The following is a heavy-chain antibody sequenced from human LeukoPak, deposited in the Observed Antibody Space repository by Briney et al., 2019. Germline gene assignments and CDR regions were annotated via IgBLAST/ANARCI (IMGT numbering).Heavy chain of an antibody. CDR1: GFTFSSYG. CDR3: ARDANYYFDY. Sequence: GRSLRLSCAASGFTFSSYGMHWVRQAAGKGPEWVALIWYDGSNKYYADSVKGRFTISRDNSKNTLYLQMNSLRAEDTAVYYCARDANYYFDYWGQGTLVTVSA. J-gene: IGHJ4*02. V-gene: IGHV3-33*01. CDR2: IWYDGSNK. D-gene: IGHD1-7*01.